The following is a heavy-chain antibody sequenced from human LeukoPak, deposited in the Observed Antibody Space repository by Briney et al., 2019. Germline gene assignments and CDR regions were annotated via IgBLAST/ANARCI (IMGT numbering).Heavy chain of an antibody. J-gene: IGHJ6*03. Sequence: SETLSLTCTVSGGSISSYYWSWIRQPPGKGLEWIGDIYYSGSTNYNPSLKSRVTISVDTSKNQFSLKLSSVTAADTAVYYCARVRSAARPPYYYYYYMDVWGKGTTVTVSS. CDR3: ARVRSAARPPYYYYYYMDV. V-gene: IGHV4-59*01. CDR1: GGSISSYY. D-gene: IGHD6-6*01. CDR2: IYYSGST.